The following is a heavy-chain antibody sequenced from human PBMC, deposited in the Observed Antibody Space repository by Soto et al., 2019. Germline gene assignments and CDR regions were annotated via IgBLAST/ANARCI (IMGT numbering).Heavy chain of an antibody. Sequence: PGGSLRLSCAASGFTFSNAWMSWGRHDPGRGLEWGGRIKSKADGGTTDYAAPVKGRFTISRYDSKNTLYLQMNSLKTEDTAVYYCTTDPSFSWVYIAAAVSYWYFDLWGRGTLVTVSS. CDR2: IKSKADGGTT. J-gene: IGHJ2*01. V-gene: IGHV3-15*01. D-gene: IGHD6-13*01. CDR1: GFTFSNAW. CDR3: TTDPSFSWVYIAAAVSYWYFDL.